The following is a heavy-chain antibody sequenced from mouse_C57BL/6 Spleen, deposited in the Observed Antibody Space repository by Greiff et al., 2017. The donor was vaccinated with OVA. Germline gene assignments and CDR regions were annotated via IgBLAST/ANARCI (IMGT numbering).Heavy chain of an antibody. D-gene: IGHD2-2*01. CDR2: ISYSGST. Sequence: VQLQQSGPGLAKPSQTLSLTCSVTGYSITSDYWNWIRKFPGNKLEYMGYISYSGSTYYNPSLKSRISITRDTSKNQYYLQLNSVTTEDTATYYCARYRGIYYGYDWYFDVWGTGTTVTVSS. V-gene: IGHV3-8*01. CDR3: ARYRGIYYGYDWYFDV. CDR1: GYSITSDY. J-gene: IGHJ1*03.